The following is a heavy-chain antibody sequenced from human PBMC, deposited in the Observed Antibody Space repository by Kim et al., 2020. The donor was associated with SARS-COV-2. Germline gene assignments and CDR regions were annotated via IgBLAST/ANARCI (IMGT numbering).Heavy chain of an antibody. J-gene: IGHJ4*02. D-gene: IGHD3-9*01. Sequence: GSLRLSCAVSGFTFSSYAMHWVRQAPGKGLEWVAVISYDGSNKYYADSVKGRFTISRDNSKNTLYLQMNRLRAEDTAVYYCARDYDILTGYYSPFYFHYWGQGTLVTVSS. CDR2: ISYDGSNK. V-gene: IGHV3-30*04. CDR3: ARDYDILTGYYSPFYFHY. CDR1: GFTFSSYA.